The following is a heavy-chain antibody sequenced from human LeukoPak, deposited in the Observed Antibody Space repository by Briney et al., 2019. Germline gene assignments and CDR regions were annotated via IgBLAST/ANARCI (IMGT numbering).Heavy chain of an antibody. J-gene: IGHJ5*02. Sequence: SETLSLTCTVSGGSISSYYWSWLRQPAGKGLEWIGRIYTSGSTNYNPSLKSRVTMSVDTSKNQFSLKLSSVTAADTAVYYCARDLDCSGGSCYWFDPWGQGTLVTVPS. CDR1: GGSISSYY. V-gene: IGHV4-4*07. D-gene: IGHD2-15*01. CDR3: ARDLDCSGGSCYWFDP. CDR2: IYTSGST.